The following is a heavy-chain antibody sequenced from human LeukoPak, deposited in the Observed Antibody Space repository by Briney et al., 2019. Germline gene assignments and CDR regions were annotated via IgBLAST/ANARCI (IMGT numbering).Heavy chain of an antibody. CDR1: GGTFSNFA. CDR2: IVPILGLT. Sequence: SVKVSCKASGGTFSNFAVTWVRQAPGQGLEWMGRIVPILGLTNYAQKFQDRTTFIADKSTNTAYMELKSLTFDDTAVYFCAGGRSQSVSLTVDVWGQGTWSPSPQ. D-gene: IGHD3-9*01. CDR3: AGGRSQSVSLTVDV. V-gene: IGHV1-69*04. J-gene: IGHJ4*02.